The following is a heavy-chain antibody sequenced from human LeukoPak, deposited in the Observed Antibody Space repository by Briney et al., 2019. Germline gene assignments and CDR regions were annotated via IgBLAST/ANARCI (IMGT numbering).Heavy chain of an antibody. CDR3: ARGWDWFDP. CDR2: MNPNSGNT. V-gene: IGHV1-8*01. D-gene: IGHD1-26*01. Sequence: GASVKVSCKGSGYTFTNYDINWVRQATGQGLEWMGWMNPNSGNTDYAQKFQGRVTITRNTSISTVYMELSSLRSEDTAAYYCARGWDWFDPWGQGTLVTVSS. J-gene: IGHJ5*02. CDR1: GYTFTNYD.